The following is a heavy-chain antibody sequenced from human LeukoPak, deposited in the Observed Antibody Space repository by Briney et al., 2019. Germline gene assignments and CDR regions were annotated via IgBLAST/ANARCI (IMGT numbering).Heavy chain of an antibody. D-gene: IGHD1-26*01. CDR1: GGSISSGSYY. CDR3: AREGIVAPYYYYGMDV. CDR2: IYTSEST. J-gene: IGHJ6*02. V-gene: IGHV4-61*09. Sequence: SETLSLTCTVSGGSISSGSYYWSWIRQPAGKGLEWIGHIYTSESTNYNPSLKSRVTISVDTSKNQFSLKLSSVTAADTAVYYCAREGIVAPYYYYGMDVWGQGTTVTVSS.